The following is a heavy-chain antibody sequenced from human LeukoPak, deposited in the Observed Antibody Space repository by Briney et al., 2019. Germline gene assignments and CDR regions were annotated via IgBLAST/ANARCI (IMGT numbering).Heavy chain of an antibody. CDR3: GRDVGP. V-gene: IGHV3-66*01. Sequence: PGGSLRLSCAASGFTVSSNYMSWVRPAPGKGLEWVSVIYSGGSTYYADSVKGRFTISRDSSKNTMYLQMNSLRVEDTAMYYCGRDVGPWGQGTLVTVSS. CDR1: GFTVSSNY. CDR2: IYSGGST. J-gene: IGHJ5*02.